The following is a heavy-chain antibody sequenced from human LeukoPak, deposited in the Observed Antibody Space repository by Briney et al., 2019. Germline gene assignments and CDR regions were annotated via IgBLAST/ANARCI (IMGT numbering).Heavy chain of an antibody. Sequence: ASVKVSCKASGYTFTSYYMHLVRQAPGQGLEWMGIINPSGGSTSYAQKFQGRVTMTRDTSTSTVYMELSSLRSEDTAVYYCARLPSYCGGDCRGDYWGQGTLVTVSS. J-gene: IGHJ4*02. D-gene: IGHD2-21*02. CDR1: GYTFTSYY. CDR2: INPSGGST. V-gene: IGHV1-46*01. CDR3: ARLPSYCGGDCRGDY.